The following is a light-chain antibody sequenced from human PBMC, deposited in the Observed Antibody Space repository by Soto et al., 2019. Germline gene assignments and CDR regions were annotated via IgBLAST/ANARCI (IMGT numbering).Light chain of an antibody. V-gene: IGKV3-20*01. J-gene: IGKJ1*01. CDR2: GVS. CDR3: QHYGASPRT. CDR1: QTITSTH. Sequence: EIVLTQSPGTLSLFPGERATLSCRASQTITSTHLAWYQQKPGQAPRLLIYGVSNRASGFPDRFSGSGSGTDFTRTISGLEPDDFAVYYCQHYGASPRTFGQGTKVEI.